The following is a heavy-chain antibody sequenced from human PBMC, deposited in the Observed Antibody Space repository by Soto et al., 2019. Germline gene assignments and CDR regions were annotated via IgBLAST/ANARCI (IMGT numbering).Heavy chain of an antibody. CDR1: GYTFTSYA. CDR2: INAGNGNT. Sequence: QVQLVQSGAEEKKPGASVKVSCKSSGYTFTSYAMHWVRQAPGQRLEWMGWINAGNGNTKYSQKFQGRVTITRDTPGPTGYTELSSPTPYRSVEKGLTRRFCPASMPIWGQ. CDR3: TRRFCPASMPI. D-gene: IGHD2-2*01. V-gene: IGHV1-3*05. J-gene: IGHJ1*01.